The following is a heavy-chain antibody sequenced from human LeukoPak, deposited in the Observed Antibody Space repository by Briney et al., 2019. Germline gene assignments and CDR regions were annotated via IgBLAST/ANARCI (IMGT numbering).Heavy chain of an antibody. CDR3: ARGVAYYYDSSGYYSSSSWFDP. V-gene: IGHV3-21*01. CDR1: GFTFSSYS. D-gene: IGHD3-22*01. J-gene: IGHJ5*02. Sequence: PGGSLRLSCAASGFTFSSYSMNWVRQAPGKGLEWVSSISSSSSYIYYADSVKGRFTISRDNAKNSLYLQMNSLRAEDTAVYYCARGVAYYYDSSGYYSSSSWFDPWGQGTLVTVSS. CDR2: ISSSSSYI.